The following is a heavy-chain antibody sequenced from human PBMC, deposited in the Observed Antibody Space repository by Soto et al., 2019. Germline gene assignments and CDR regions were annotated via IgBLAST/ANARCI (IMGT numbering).Heavy chain of an antibody. CDR3: AKQSITIFGVVIGENAFDI. V-gene: IGHV3-23*01. J-gene: IGHJ3*02. CDR1: GFTFSSYA. CDR2: ISGSGGST. Sequence: GGSLRLSCAASGFTFSSYAMSWVRQAPGKGLEWVSAISGSGGSTYYADSVKGRFTISRDNSKNTLYLQMNSLRAEDTAVYYCAKQSITIFGVVIGENAFDIWGQGTMVTVSS. D-gene: IGHD3-3*01.